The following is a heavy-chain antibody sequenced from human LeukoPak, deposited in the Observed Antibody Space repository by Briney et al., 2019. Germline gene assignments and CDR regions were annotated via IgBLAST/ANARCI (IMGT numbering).Heavy chain of an antibody. Sequence: SQTLSLARTLSDGSISGHYWSWIRQPPGKGLEWIGYIHSSGSSNYNPSLKSRVTISVDTSKNQFSLKVYSVTGADTAVYYCERYGDGYRYDSWGQGVLVSVSS. J-gene: IGHJ5*01. D-gene: IGHD5-24*01. V-gene: IGHV4-59*11. CDR2: IHSSGSS. CDR3: ERYGDGYRYDS. CDR1: DGSISGHY.